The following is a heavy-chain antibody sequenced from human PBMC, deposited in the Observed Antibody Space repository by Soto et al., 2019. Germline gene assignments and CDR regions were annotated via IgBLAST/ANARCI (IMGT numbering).Heavy chain of an antibody. D-gene: IGHD3-9*01. V-gene: IGHV4-59*08. CDR1: GGSISSYY. J-gene: IGHJ4*02. Sequence: SETLSLTCTVSGGSISSYYWSWIRQPPGKGLEWIGYIYYSGSTNYNPSLKSRVTISVDTSKNQFSLKLSSVTAADTAVYYCARHGDPISPFYWGQGTLVTVSS. CDR2: IYYSGST. CDR3: ARHGDPISPFY.